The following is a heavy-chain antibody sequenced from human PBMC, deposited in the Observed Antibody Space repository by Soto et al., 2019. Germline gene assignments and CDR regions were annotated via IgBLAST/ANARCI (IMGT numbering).Heavy chain of an antibody. CDR3: ARDRDWNYAGNFAY. CDR2: IKQDGSER. CDR1: GFTFSTYW. V-gene: IGHV3-7*03. Sequence: GSLRLSRAPSGFTFSTYWMTSVRQAPGKGREWVANIKQDGSERYYVYSVKGRFTIARDNAKNSLNLQMNSLRVEDTAVYYCARDRDWNYAGNFAYWGQGTLVTVSS. J-gene: IGHJ4*02. D-gene: IGHD1-7*01.